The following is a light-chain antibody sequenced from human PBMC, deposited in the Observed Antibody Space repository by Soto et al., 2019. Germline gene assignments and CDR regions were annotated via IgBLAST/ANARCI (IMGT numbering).Light chain of an antibody. J-gene: IGKJ3*01. CDR2: GAS. Sequence: EIVLTQSPGTLSLSPGERATLSCRASQSVSSSYLAWYQQKPGQAPRLLIYGASGRATGIPDRFSGSGSGTDFTLTIIRLEPEDFAVYYCQHYGSLPLFTFGPGTKVDIK. CDR3: QHYGSLPLFT. CDR1: QSVSSSY. V-gene: IGKV3-20*01.